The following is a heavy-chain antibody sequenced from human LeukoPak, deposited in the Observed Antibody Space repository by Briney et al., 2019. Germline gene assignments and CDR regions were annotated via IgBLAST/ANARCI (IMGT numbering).Heavy chain of an antibody. Sequence: ASVKVSCKASGYTFTGYYMHWVRQAPGQGLEWMGWINPNSGGTNYAQKFQGRVTMTRDTSIRTAYMELSRLRSDDTAVYYCAREAHYYDSSGYTNFDYWGQGTLVTVSS. CDR2: INPNSGGT. J-gene: IGHJ4*02. V-gene: IGHV1-2*02. CDR1: GYTFTGYY. D-gene: IGHD3-22*01. CDR3: AREAHYYDSSGYTNFDY.